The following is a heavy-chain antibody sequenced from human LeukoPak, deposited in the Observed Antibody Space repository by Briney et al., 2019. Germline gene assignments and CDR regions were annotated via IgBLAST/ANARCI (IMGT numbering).Heavy chain of an antibody. CDR3: ARGRYDSSGYYLDY. V-gene: IGHV4-30-4*08. Sequence: PSQTLSLTCTVSGGSISGGDYYWSWIRQPPGKGLEWIGYIYYSGSTYYNPSLKSRVTISVDTSKNQFSLKLSSVTAADTAVYYCARGRYDSSGYYLDYWGQGTLVTVSS. D-gene: IGHD3-22*01. CDR1: GGSISGGDYY. J-gene: IGHJ4*02. CDR2: IYYSGST.